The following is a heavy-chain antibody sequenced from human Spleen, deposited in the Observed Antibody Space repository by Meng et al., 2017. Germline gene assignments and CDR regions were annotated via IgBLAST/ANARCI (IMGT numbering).Heavy chain of an antibody. Sequence: GPLVESGFELKKPGASVKVSCKASGYTFPDYWLHWVRRAPGHGLEWMGRINPKSGDTHYAQRFQGRVTMTGDTSISTAYMELSGLRSDDTAMYYCARDEDISAAGKLFGDYWGQGTLVTVSS. CDR2: INPKSGDT. D-gene: IGHD6-13*01. V-gene: IGHV1-2*06. CDR3: ARDEDISAAGKLFGDY. J-gene: IGHJ4*02. CDR1: GYTFPDYW.